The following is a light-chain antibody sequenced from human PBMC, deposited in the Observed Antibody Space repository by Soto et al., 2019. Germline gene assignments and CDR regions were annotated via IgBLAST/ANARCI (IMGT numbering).Light chain of an antibody. Sequence: DIQMTQSPSTLSASVGDRVTITCRASQSLASWLAWYQQKPGKAPKVLIYEASNLEVGVPSRFSGSGSGTEFSLTISSLQPDDVGTYYCQQYTDYPWTFGQGTKVEIK. CDR2: EAS. CDR3: QQYTDYPWT. V-gene: IGKV1-5*03. CDR1: QSLASW. J-gene: IGKJ1*01.